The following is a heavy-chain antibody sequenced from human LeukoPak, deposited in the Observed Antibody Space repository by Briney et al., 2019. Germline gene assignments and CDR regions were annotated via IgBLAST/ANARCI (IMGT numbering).Heavy chain of an antibody. CDR2: ISGRGGST. J-gene: IGHJ4*02. Sequence: GGSLRLSCAASGFTLSSYAMSWVRQAPGKGLEWVSAISGRGGSTYYADSVKGRFTISRDNSKNTLYLQMNSLRAEDTAVYYCAKFTETYYGYFDYWGQGTLVTVSS. V-gene: IGHV3-23*01. CDR3: AKFTETYYGYFDY. D-gene: IGHD3-3*01. CDR1: GFTLSSYA.